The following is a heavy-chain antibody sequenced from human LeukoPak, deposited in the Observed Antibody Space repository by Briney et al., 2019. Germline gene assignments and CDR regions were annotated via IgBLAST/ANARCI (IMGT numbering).Heavy chain of an antibody. J-gene: IGHJ4*02. CDR3: ARVDGGQSI. CDR1: GFTFSSYA. Sequence: PGGSLRLSCAASGFTFSSYAMSWVRQAPGKGLEWVSGINDGGDSTYYADSVKGRFTISRDNSKNTLYLQMNSLRAEDTAVYYCARVDGGQSIWGQGTLVTVSS. CDR2: INDGGDST. D-gene: IGHD6-6*01. V-gene: IGHV3-23*01.